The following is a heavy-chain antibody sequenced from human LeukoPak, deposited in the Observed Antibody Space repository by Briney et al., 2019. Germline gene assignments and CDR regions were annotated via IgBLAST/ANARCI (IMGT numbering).Heavy chain of an antibody. CDR1: GFTFSSYG. V-gene: IGHV3-33*01. D-gene: IGHD5-18*01. J-gene: IGHJ4*02. CDR2: IWYDGSNK. CDR3: TTDTAPDY. Sequence: GGSLRLSCAASGFTFSSYGMHWVRQAPGKGLEWVAVIWYDGSNKYYADSVKGRFTISRDDSKNTLYLQMNSLKTEDTAVYYCTTDTAPDYWGQGTLVTVSS.